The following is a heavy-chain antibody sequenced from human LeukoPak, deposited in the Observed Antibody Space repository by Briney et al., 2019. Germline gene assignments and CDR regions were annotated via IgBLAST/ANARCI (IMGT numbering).Heavy chain of an antibody. Sequence: TPSETLSLTCAVYGGSFSGYYWSWIRQPPGKGLEWIGEINHSGSTNYNPSLKSRVTISVDTSKNQFSLKLSSVTAADTAVYYCASSAGYGSSWKTTVDYWGQGTLVTVSS. V-gene: IGHV4-34*01. D-gene: IGHD6-13*01. CDR1: GGSFSGYY. J-gene: IGHJ4*02. CDR3: ASSAGYGSSWKTTVDY. CDR2: INHSGST.